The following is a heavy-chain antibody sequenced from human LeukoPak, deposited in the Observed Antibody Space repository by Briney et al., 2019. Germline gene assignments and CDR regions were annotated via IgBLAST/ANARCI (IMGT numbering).Heavy chain of an antibody. CDR2: ISWDGCST. CDR1: GFTFEDYT. J-gene: IGHJ4*02. CDR3: AKDQLGLAVAGTFDY. D-gene: IGHD6-19*01. V-gene: IGHV3-43*01. Sequence: GGSLRLSCAASGFTFEDYTMHWVRQAPGKGLECVSLISWDGCSTYYADSVKDRFTISRDNSKNSLYLQMNSLRTEDTALYYCAKDQLGLAVAGTFDYWGQGTLVTVSS.